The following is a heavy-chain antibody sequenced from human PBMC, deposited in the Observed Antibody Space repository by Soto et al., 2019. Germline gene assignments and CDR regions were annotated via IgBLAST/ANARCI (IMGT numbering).Heavy chain of an antibody. CDR3: ARIEMASIK. CDR2: IYYTGST. J-gene: IGHJ4*02. V-gene: IGHV4-31*03. Sequence: SETLSLTCSVSCASIRSGGYYWSWLRQSPGEGLEWIGHIYYTGSTFYSPSLKSRLTISLDTSKNQFSLDLRSVTAADTAMYYCARIEMASIKWGRGTLVTVSS. CDR1: CASIRSGGYY.